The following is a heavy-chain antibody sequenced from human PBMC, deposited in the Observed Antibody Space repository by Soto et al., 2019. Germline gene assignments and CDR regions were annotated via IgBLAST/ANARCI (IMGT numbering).Heavy chain of an antibody. CDR1: GYTFTVYY. CDR3: ARDLAKGGGSAGFDY. J-gene: IGHJ4*02. CDR2: INPKSGGT. Sequence: GASVKVSCKASGYTFTVYYMHWVLQAPGQGLEWMGWINPKSGGTMYPQKFQGRVTMTWDTSISTAYIALTRLRSDDTAVYYCARDLAKGGGSAGFDYWGQGTLVTVSS. D-gene: IGHD1-26*01. V-gene: IGHV1-2*02.